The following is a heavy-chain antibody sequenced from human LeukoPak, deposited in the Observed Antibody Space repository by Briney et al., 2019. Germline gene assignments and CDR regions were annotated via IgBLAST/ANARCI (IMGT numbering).Heavy chain of an antibody. V-gene: IGHV3-30*02. CDR2: TRYDGSNK. CDR1: GFTFSGDS. CDR3: ATLRPQYYFDY. J-gene: IGHJ4*02. Sequence: GGSLRLSCAASGFTFSGDSMSWVRQPPGKGLEWVAFTRYDGSNKYYADSVKGRFTISRDNSKNTLYLQMNSLRAEDTAVYYCATLRPQYYFDYWGQGTLVTVSS.